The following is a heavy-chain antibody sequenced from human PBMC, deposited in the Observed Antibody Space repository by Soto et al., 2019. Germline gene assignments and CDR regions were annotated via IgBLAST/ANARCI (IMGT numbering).Heavy chain of an antibody. Sequence: GGSLRLSCATSGLTFSNYAMSWVRQAPGGGLEWVSSMSGSSSTTYYADSVRGRFTISRDRSKNTLYLQMSSLRAEDTALYYCAKNQERELPRVIDFWGQGTLVTVPQ. CDR1: GLTFSNYA. CDR2: MSGSSSTT. J-gene: IGHJ4*02. V-gene: IGHV3-23*01. D-gene: IGHD1-7*01. CDR3: AKNQERELPRVIDF.